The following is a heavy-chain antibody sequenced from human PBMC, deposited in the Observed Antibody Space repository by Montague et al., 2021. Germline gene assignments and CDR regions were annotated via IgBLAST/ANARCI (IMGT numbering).Heavy chain of an antibody. CDR1: GASISDYY. J-gene: IGHJ6*02. CDR3: AVTNPYYYYGMDV. Sequence: SETLSLTCSVSGASISDYYWSWIRQPPGKGLEWIGYIYYSRRTNDNPSLKSRVTISVGTSKNQFFLKLSSVTAADTAFYYCAVTNPYYYYGMDVWGQGTTVTVSS. D-gene: IGHD1-14*01. V-gene: IGHV4-59*01. CDR2: IYYSRRT.